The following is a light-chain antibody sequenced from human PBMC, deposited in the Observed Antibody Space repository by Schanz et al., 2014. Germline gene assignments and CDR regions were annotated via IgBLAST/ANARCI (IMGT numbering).Light chain of an antibody. CDR1: SSDVGGYNY. V-gene: IGLV2-14*01. CDR2: EDT. Sequence: QSVLTQPASVSGSPGQSITISCTGTSSDVGGYNYVSWYQQHPGKAPKLMIYEDTKRPSGVPDRFSGSKSGTSASLAISGLQSEDEADYYCASWDDSLYARVFGGGTKLTVL. CDR3: ASWDDSLYARV. J-gene: IGLJ3*02.